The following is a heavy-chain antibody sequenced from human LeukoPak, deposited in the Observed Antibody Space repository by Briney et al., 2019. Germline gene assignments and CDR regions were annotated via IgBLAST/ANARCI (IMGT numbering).Heavy chain of an antibody. CDR3: ARGFLGGTDQYFDS. CDR1: GFTFSTYA. V-gene: IGHV3-23*01. D-gene: IGHD6-19*01. CDR2: IGGGGPTA. Sequence: GGSLRLSCAASGFTFSTYAMNWVRQAPAKGLEWVSTIGGGGPTADYADSVKDRFTISRDNSKNTLYLQMNSLRAEDTAVYFCARGFLGGTDQYFDSWGQGTLVTVSS. J-gene: IGHJ4*02.